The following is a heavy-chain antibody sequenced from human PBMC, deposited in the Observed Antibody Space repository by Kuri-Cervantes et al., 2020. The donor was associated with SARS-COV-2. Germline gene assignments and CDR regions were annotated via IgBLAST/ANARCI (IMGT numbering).Heavy chain of an antibody. J-gene: IGHJ4*02. CDR3: ARTLGEDIVVVPAATFDY. Sequence: GESLKISCAASGFTFSNAWMSWVRQAPGKGLEWVSYISSSSSYTNYADSVKGRFTISRDNSKNTLYLQMNSLRAEDTAVYYCARTLGEDIVVVPAATFDYWGQGTLVTVSS. V-gene: IGHV3-11*06. D-gene: IGHD2-2*01. CDR2: ISSSSSYT. CDR1: GFTFSNAW.